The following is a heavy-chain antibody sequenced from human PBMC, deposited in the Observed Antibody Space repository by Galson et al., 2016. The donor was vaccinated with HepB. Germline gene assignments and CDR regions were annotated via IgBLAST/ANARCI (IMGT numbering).Heavy chain of an antibody. CDR2: IKHDGSEN. Sequence: SLRLSCAASGFIFTTYWMSWVRQAPGKGLEWVANIKHDGSENYYVDSVKGRFTISRDNAKNSLYLQMNSLRAEDTAVYYCARDAAEWSHHFDYWGQGTLVTVSS. D-gene: IGHD3-3*01. CDR1: GFIFTTYW. V-gene: IGHV3-7*01. CDR3: ARDAAEWSHHFDY. J-gene: IGHJ4*02.